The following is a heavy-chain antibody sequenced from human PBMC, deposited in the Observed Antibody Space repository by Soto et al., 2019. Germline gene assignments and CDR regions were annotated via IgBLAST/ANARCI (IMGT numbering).Heavy chain of an antibody. D-gene: IGHD3-3*01. V-gene: IGHV1-8*01. J-gene: IGHJ5*02. CDR2: MNPNSGNT. CDR1: GYTFTSYD. Sequence: ASVKVSCKASGYTFTSYDINWVRQATGQGLEWMGWMNPNSGNTGYAQKFQGRVTMTRNTSISTAYMELSSLRSEDTAVYYCARGQGYDFWSGYLWFDPWGKGTLVTVSS. CDR3: ARGQGYDFWSGYLWFDP.